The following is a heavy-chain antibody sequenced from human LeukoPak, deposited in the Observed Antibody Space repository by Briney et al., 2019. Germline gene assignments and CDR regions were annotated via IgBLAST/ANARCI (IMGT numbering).Heavy chain of an antibody. CDR2: IYYSGST. V-gene: IGHV4-59*01. D-gene: IGHD6-19*01. J-gene: IGHJ4*02. CDR1: GGSISSYY. Sequence: SETLSLTCTVSGGSISSYYWSWIRQPPGKGLEWIGYIYYSGSTNYNPSLKSRVTISVDTSKNQFSLRLSSVTAADTAVYYCARVGSGWYWGQGTLVTVSS. CDR3: ARVGSGWY.